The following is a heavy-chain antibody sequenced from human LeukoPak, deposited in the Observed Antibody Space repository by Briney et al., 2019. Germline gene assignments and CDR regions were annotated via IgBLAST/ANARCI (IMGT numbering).Heavy chain of an antibody. CDR3: ARAKIYMVRGVIIPDY. CDR1: GYTFTSYD. V-gene: IGHV1-8*01. CDR2: MNPNSGNT. J-gene: IGHJ4*02. D-gene: IGHD3-10*01. Sequence: ASVKVSCKASGYTFTSYDINWVRQATGQGLEWMGWMNPNSGNTGYAQKFQGRVTMTRNTSISTAYMELSGLRSEDTAVYYCARAKIYMVRGVIIPDYWGQGTLVTVSS.